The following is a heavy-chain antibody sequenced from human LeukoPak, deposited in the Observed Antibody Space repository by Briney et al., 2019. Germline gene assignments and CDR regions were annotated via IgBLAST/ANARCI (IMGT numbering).Heavy chain of an antibody. CDR3: ARASLRSSDGSFYYLDV. V-gene: IGHV4-59*12. J-gene: IGHJ6*03. CDR2: THYSGSS. Sequence: PSETLSLTCSVSGSSIRDYYWTWIRQSPGNAPEWVGYTHYSGSSRSSPSLKSRVTMSVDTSKNQLSLKLSSVTAADTAVYYCARASLRSSDGSFYYLDVWGTGTTVTVSS. CDR1: GSSIRDYY. D-gene: IGHD3-22*01.